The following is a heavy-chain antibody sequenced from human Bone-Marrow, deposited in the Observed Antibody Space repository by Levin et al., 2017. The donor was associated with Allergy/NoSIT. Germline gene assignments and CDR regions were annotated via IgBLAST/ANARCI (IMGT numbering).Heavy chain of an antibody. CDR3: AKESTMEIARDWHFDL. CDR1: GFTFRNYA. Sequence: PGGSLRLSCAASGFTFRNYAMNWVRQAPGKGLEWVSGSSGRGENTYYADSVKGLFIMSRDNSKNTVSLQMSRLRDDDTAVYYCAKESTMEIARDWHFDLWGRGTLVSVTS. CDR2: SSGRGENT. D-gene: IGHD6-6*01. V-gene: IGHV3-23*01. J-gene: IGHJ2*01.